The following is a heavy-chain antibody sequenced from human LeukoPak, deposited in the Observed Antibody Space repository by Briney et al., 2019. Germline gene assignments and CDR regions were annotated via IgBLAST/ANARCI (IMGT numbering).Heavy chain of an antibody. D-gene: IGHD3-10*02. Sequence: SETLSLTCNVSGDSISSGIHSWSWIRQPAGKGLEYIGRIYTSGSTNYSPSLKSRVTISLDTSKNQVSLNLTSVTAADTAVYYCARTIFGSEPNFDYWGQGTLVTVSS. CDR1: GDSISSGIHS. J-gene: IGHJ4*02. V-gene: IGHV4-61*02. CDR2: IYTSGST. CDR3: ARTIFGSEPNFDY.